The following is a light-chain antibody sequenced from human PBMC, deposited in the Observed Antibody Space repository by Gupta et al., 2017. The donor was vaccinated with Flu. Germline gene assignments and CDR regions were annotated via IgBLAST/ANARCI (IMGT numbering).Light chain of an antibody. J-gene: IGKJ2*01. CDR1: QSVSSN. V-gene: IGKV3-15*01. Sequence: PATLSVSPGERATLSCRASQSVSSNLAWYQQKPGQAPRLLIYGASTRATGIPARFSGSGSGTEFTLTISSLQSEDFAVYYCQQYNNWPETFGQGTKLEIK. CDR2: GAS. CDR3: QQYNNWPET.